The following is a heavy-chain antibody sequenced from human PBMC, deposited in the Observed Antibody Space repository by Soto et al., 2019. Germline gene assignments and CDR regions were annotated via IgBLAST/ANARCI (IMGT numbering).Heavy chain of an antibody. J-gene: IGHJ4*02. CDR1: GFTFSAYY. D-gene: IGHD3-10*01. Sequence: WGSLRLSCAASGFTFSAYYMSWIRQAPGKGLEWGSYISSSGSTIYYADSVKGRFTISRDNAKNSLYLQMNSLRAEDTAVYYSARGLFRSGIDYWGQGTLVTVSS. CDR3: ARGLFRSGIDY. V-gene: IGHV3-11*01. CDR2: ISSSGSTI.